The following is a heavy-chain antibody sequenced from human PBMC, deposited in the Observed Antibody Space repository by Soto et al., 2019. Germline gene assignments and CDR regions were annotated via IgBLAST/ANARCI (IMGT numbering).Heavy chain of an antibody. CDR1: GGTFSSYT. V-gene: IGHV1-69*02. Sequence: SVKVSCKASGGTFSSYTISWVRQAPGQGLEWMGRIIPILGIANYAQKFQGRVTITADKSTSTAYMELSSLRSEDTAVYYCAVGYCSGGSCYSGGFSWFDPWGQGTLVTV. J-gene: IGHJ5*02. CDR2: IIPILGIA. D-gene: IGHD2-15*01. CDR3: AVGYCSGGSCYSGGFSWFDP.